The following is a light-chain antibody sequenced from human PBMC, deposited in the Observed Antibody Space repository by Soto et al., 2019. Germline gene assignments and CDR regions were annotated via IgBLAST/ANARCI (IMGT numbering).Light chain of an antibody. V-gene: IGKV3-20*01. J-gene: IGKJ1*01. CDR3: QQYHGFPGS. Sequence: EILLTQSPGTLSLSPGERATLSCMASQSISSNSLAWYQQKPGQAPRLLIHGASNRATGIPDRFSGSGSGTDFTLTISRREREDLAVYYCQQYHGFPGSCGQGSKVDFK. CDR1: QSISSNS. CDR2: GAS.